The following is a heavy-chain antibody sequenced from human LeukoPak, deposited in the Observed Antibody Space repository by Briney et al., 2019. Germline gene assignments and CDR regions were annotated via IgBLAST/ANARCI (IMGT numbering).Heavy chain of an antibody. V-gene: IGHV4-59*08. CDR3: ARQRFLEWYFDY. CDR1: GGSISSYY. CDR2: IYYSGST. J-gene: IGHJ4*02. Sequence: SETLSLTCTVSGGSISSYYWSWLRQPPGKGLEWIGYIYYSGSTNYNPSLKSRVTISVDTSKNQYSLKLSSVTAADTAVYYCARQRFLEWYFDYWGQGTLVTVSS. D-gene: IGHD3-3*01.